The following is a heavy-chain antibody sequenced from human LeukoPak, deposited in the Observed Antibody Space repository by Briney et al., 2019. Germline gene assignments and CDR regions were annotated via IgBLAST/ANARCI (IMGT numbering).Heavy chain of an antibody. CDR1: GGTFSSYA. CDR3: ARVNRLHDYGVSDDAFDI. D-gene: IGHD4-17*01. CDR2: IIPILGIA. J-gene: IGHJ3*02. Sequence: GASVKVSCKASGGTFSSYAISWVRQAPGQGLEWMGRIIPILGIANYAQKFQGRVTITADKSTSTAYMELSSLRSEDTAVYYCARVNRLHDYGVSDDAFDIWGQGTMVTVSS. V-gene: IGHV1-69*04.